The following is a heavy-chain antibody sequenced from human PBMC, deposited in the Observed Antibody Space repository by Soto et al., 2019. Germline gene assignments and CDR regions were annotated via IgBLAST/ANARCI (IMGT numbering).Heavy chain of an antibody. CDR1: GGSVSSGGYY. CDR2: IYYSGST. J-gene: IGHJ4*02. CDR3: AGATFYCSGGSCSYFDY. D-gene: IGHD2-15*01. Sequence: PSETLSLTCTVSGGSVSSGGYYGSWIRQHPGKGLEWIGYIYYSGSTYYNPSLKSRVTISVDTSKNQFSLKLSSVTAADTAVYYCAGATFYCSGGSCSYFDYWGQGTLVTVSS. V-gene: IGHV4-31*03.